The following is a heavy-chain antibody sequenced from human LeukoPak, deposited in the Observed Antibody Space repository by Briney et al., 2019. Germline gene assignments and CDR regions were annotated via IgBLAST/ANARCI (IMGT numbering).Heavy chain of an antibody. Sequence: GGSLRLSCGTSGFTFSNYAMHWVRQAPGKGLEWVAVISYDGSNKYYADSVKGRFTISRDNSKNTLYLQMNSLRAEDTAVYYCARMIVVSSFDYWGQGTLVTVSS. CDR1: GFTFSNYA. CDR3: ARMIVVSSFDY. D-gene: IGHD3-22*01. CDR2: ISYDGSNK. V-gene: IGHV3-30*14. J-gene: IGHJ4*02.